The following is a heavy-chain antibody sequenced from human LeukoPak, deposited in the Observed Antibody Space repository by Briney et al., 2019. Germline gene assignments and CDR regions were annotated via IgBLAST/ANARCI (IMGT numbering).Heavy chain of an antibody. Sequence: SETLSLTCAVDGGSLSGYYWSWIRQPPGKGLEWIGEINHSGSTNYNPSLKSRVTISVDTSKNQFSLKLSSVTAADTAVYYCARGRGGRDRFDYWGQGTLVTVSS. V-gene: IGHV4-34*01. D-gene: IGHD3-16*01. CDR1: GGSLSGYY. CDR3: ARGRGGRDRFDY. J-gene: IGHJ4*02. CDR2: INHSGST.